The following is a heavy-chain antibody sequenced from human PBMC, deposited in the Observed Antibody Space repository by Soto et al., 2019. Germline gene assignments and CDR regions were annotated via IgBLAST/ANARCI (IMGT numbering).Heavy chain of an antibody. Sequence: SVKVSCKASGGTFSSYAISWVRQAPGQGLEWMGGIIPIFGTANYAQKFQGRVTITAGESTSTAYMELSSLRSEDTAVYYCARELGNGDGYGMDVWGQGTTVTVSS. CDR1: GGTFSSYA. CDR2: IIPIFGTA. CDR3: ARELGNGDGYGMDV. V-gene: IGHV1-69*13. J-gene: IGHJ6*02. D-gene: IGHD3-16*01.